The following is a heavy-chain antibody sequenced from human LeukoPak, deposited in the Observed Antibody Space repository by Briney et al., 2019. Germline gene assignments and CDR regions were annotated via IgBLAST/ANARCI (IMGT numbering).Heavy chain of an antibody. D-gene: IGHD6-6*01. V-gene: IGHV3-66*02. J-gene: IGHJ4*02. CDR1: GFTFDNYW. CDR3: ARGLAARPSYFDY. Sequence: GGSLRLSCAASGFTFDNYWMSWVRQAPGKGLEWVSVIYADGGTYYADSVKGRFTMSRDSSRNTLYLQMNSLRAEDTAVYYCARGLAARPSYFDYWGQGTLVTVSS. CDR2: IYADGGT.